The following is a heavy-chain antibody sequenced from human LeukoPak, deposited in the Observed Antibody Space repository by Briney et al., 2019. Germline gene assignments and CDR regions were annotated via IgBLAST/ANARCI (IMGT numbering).Heavy chain of an antibody. CDR2: INHSGST. J-gene: IGHJ4*02. D-gene: IGHD1-26*01. CDR1: GGSFSGYY. Sequence: KPSETLTLTCAVSGGSFSGYYWSWIRQPPGKGLEWIGEINHSGSTNYYPSLKSRVTISVDTSKNQFSLMLSSVTAADTAVYYCARAPVEGELLEGDYWGQGTLVTVSS. V-gene: IGHV4-34*01. CDR3: ARAPVEGELLEGDY.